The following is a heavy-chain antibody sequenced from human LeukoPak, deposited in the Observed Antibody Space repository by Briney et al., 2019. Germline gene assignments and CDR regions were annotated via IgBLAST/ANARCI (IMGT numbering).Heavy chain of an antibody. CDR3: ARHWEWAFDI. V-gene: IGHV3-7*01. D-gene: IGHD7-27*01. CDR2: IKADGSEK. J-gene: IGHJ3*02. CDR1: GFTFSTSW. Sequence: GGSLRLSCAASGFTFSTSWMTWVRQAPGKGLEWVANIKADGSEKYYVDSVRGRFTISRDNAKHSLSLQMNSLRADDTAVYYCARHWEWAFDIWGQGTMVTVSS.